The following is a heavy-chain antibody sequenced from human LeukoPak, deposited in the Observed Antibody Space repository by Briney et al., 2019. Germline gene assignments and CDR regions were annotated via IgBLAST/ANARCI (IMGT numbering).Heavy chain of an antibody. D-gene: IGHD2-2*01. J-gene: IGHJ5*02. CDR1: GVSFSGYY. V-gene: IGHV4-34*01. CDR3: ARVRWCSSTNCYRRSYNWVDP. CDR2: INHSGRT. Sequence: PSETLSLTCAVYGVSFSGYYWSWIRQPPGKGLEWIGEINHSGRTNYNPSLKSRVTISVDTSNNQFSLKLSSVTDADTAVYYCARVRWCSSTNCYRRSYNWVDPWGQGNLVTVTS.